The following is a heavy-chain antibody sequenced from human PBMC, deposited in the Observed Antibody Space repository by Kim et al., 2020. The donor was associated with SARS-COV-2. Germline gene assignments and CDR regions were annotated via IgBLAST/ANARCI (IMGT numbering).Heavy chain of an antibody. CDR2: ISWDGGST. J-gene: IGHJ3*02. CDR3: AKGSSGYNWDDAFDI. CDR1: GFTFDDYA. Sequence: GGSLRLSCAASGFTFDDYAMHWVRQAPGKGLEWVSLISWDGGSTYYADSVKGRFTISRDNSKNSLYLQMNSLRAEDTAVYYCAKGSSGYNWDDAFDIWGQGTMVTVSS. V-gene: IGHV3-43D*03. D-gene: IGHD1-1*01.